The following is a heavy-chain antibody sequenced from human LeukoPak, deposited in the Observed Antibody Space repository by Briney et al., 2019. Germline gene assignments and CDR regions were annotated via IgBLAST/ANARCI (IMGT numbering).Heavy chain of an antibody. Sequence: PGGSLRLSCTASGFTFSSYVMHWVRQAPGKGLEWVSTISGSGGSTYYADSVKGRFTISRDNSKNTLYLHMNSLRAEDTAVYFCAKREYYDSSGYSDFWGQGTLVTVSS. D-gene: IGHD3-22*01. CDR2: ISGSGGST. V-gene: IGHV3-23*01. CDR1: GFTFSSYV. CDR3: AKREYYDSSGYSDF. J-gene: IGHJ4*02.